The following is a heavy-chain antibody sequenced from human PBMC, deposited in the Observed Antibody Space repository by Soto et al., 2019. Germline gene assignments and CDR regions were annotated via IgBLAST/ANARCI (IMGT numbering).Heavy chain of an antibody. CDR3: ASLSSGPEDDAFDI. CDR2: IIPILGIA. V-gene: IGHV1-69*02. Sequence: ASVKVSCKASGGTFSSYTISWVRQAPGQGLEWMGRIIPILGIANYAQKFQGRVTITADKSTSTAYMELSSLRSEDTAVYYCASLSSGPEDDAFDIWGQGKMVTVSS. J-gene: IGHJ3*02. D-gene: IGHD6-19*01. CDR1: GGTFSSYT.